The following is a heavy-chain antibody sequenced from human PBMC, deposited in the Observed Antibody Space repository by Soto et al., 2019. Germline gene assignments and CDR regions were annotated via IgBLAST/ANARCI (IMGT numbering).Heavy chain of an antibody. D-gene: IGHD3-22*01. J-gene: IGHJ5*02. V-gene: IGHV1-69*12. CDR2: IIPIFGTA. CDR3: ARDRGPSSGYYPYWFDP. Sequence: QVQLVQSGAEVKKPGSSVKVSCKASVGTFSSYAISWVRQAPGQGLEWMGEIIPIFGTAKYAQKFQGRVTITADESTSTAYMELSSLRSEDTAVYYCARDRGPSSGYYPYWFDPWGQGTLVTVSS. CDR1: VGTFSSYA.